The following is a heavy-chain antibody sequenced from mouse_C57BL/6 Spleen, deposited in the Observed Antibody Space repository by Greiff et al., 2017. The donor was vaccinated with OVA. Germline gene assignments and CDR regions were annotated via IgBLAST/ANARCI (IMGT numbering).Heavy chain of an antibody. CDR2: IDPSDSYT. J-gene: IGHJ4*01. CDR1: GYTFTSYW. CDR3: ARGHYSNALYAMDY. Sequence: QVQLQQPGAELVRPGTSVKLSCKASGYTFTSYWMHWVKQRPGQGLEWIGVIDPSDSYTNYNQKFKGKATLTVDTSSSTAYMQLSSLTAEDSADYYGARGHYSNALYAMDYWGQGTSVTVSS. V-gene: IGHV1-59*01. D-gene: IGHD2-5*01.